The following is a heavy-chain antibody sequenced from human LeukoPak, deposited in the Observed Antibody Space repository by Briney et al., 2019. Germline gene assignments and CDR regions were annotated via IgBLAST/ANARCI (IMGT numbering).Heavy chain of an antibody. CDR1: GYSISSGYY. CDR3: ARDISGYDSGYYYYYMDV. Sequence: SETLSLTCTVSGYSISSGYYWGWIRQPPGKGLEWIGSIYHSGSTYYNPSLKSRVTISVDTSKNQFSLKLSSVTAADTAVYYCARDISGYDSGYYYYYMDVWGKGTTVTISS. V-gene: IGHV4-38-2*02. D-gene: IGHD5-12*01. J-gene: IGHJ6*03. CDR2: IYHSGST.